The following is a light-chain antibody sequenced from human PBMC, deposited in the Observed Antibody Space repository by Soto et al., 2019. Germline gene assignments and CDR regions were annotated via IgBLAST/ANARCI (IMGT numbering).Light chain of an antibody. Sequence: EIVLTQSPATLSAFPGDRVTLSCRASQALNTRLAWYQHKPGQAPRLLIYLTSNRAAGVPSRFSAWGSETDFTLTISDVQPEEFAVYYCHQRQSWPRTFGQGTKVYIK. CDR1: QALNTR. J-gene: IGKJ1*01. CDR2: LTS. CDR3: HQRQSWPRT. V-gene: IGKV3-11*01.